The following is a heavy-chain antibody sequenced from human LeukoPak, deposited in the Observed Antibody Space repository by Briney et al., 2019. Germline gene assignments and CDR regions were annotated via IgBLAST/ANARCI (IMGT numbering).Heavy chain of an antibody. J-gene: IGHJ4*02. V-gene: IGHV1-2*02. CDR3: ARLVGLSTTASY. D-gene: IGHD5/OR15-5a*01. CDR1: GYTFIGYY. Sequence: ASVKVSCKASGYTFIGYYLHRVRQAPGQGLEWMGWINPTSGGTNYAQKFQDRVTMTRDTSINTAYMELSRLRSDDTAVYYCARLVGLSTTASYWGQGTLVIVSS. CDR2: INPTSGGT.